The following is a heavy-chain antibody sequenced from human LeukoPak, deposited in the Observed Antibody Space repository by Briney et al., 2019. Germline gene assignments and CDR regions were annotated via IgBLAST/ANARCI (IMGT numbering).Heavy chain of an antibody. J-gene: IGHJ4*02. Sequence: PGGSLRLSCTAPRFTFNKYWMHWVRQAPGKGLVWVSRINIDASSISYADSVKGRFTISRDNAKNTLYLQMNSLRAEDTAVYYCARVPAAGTQFDDWGQGTLVTVSS. CDR1: RFTFNKYW. CDR3: ARVPAAGTQFDD. D-gene: IGHD6-13*01. V-gene: IGHV3-74*01. CDR2: INIDASSI.